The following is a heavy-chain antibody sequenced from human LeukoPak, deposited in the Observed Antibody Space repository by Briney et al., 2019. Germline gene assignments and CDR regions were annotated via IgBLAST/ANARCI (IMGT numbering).Heavy chain of an antibody. J-gene: IGHJ4*02. D-gene: IGHD6-19*01. CDR1: GGSFSGYY. CDR3: ASSIAVAAIDY. Sequence: PSETLSLTCAVHGGSFSGYYWSWIRQPPGKGLEWIGEINHSGSTNYNPSLKSRVTISVDTSKNQFSLKLSSVTAADTAVYYCASSIAVAAIDYWGQGTLVTVSS. V-gene: IGHV4-34*01. CDR2: INHSGST.